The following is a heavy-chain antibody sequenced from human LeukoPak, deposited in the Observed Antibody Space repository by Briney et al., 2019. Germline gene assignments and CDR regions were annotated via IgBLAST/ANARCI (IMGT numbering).Heavy chain of an antibody. Sequence: PSETLSLTCTVSGGSISSYYWSWIRQPPGKGLEWIGRIYTSGSTNYNPSLKSRVTMSVDTSKNQFSLKLSSVTAADTAVYYCARDKYYYDSSASIRFDYWGQGTLVTVSS. CDR1: GGSISSYY. CDR2: IYTSGST. J-gene: IGHJ4*02. D-gene: IGHD3-22*01. V-gene: IGHV4-4*07. CDR3: ARDKYYYDSSASIRFDY.